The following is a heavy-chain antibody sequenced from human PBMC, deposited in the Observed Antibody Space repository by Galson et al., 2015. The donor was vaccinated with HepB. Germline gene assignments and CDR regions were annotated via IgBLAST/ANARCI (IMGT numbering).Heavy chain of an antibody. D-gene: IGHD3-3*01. CDR3: ARTYYDFWSGYYPNWFDP. V-gene: IGHV4-30-4*01. Sequence: TLSLTCTVSGGSISSGDYYWSWIRQPPGKGLEWIGYIYYSGSTYYNPSLKSRVTISVDTSKNQFSLKLSSVTAADTAVYYCARTYYDFWSGYYPNWFDPWGQGTLVTVSS. CDR1: GGSISSGDYY. CDR2: IYYSGST. J-gene: IGHJ5*02.